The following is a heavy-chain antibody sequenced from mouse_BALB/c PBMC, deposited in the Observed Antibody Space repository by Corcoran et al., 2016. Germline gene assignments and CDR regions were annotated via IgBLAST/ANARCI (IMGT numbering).Heavy chain of an antibody. Sequence: DVQLQESGPVLVKPSQSLSLTCSVPGYSITSGYYWNWIRQFPGNKLEWMGYISADGSNNYNPSLKNRISITRDTSKTQFFLKLNSVTTEDTAKYYCARYYGSSSYYYAMDYWGQGTSVTVSS. CDR1: GYSITSGYY. CDR2: ISADGSN. CDR3: ARYYGSSSYYYAMDY. D-gene: IGHD1-1*01. V-gene: IGHV3-6*02. J-gene: IGHJ4*01.